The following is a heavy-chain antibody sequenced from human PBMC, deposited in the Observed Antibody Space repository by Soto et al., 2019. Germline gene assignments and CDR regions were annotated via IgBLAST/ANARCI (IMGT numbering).Heavy chain of an antibody. J-gene: IGHJ6*02. CDR2: IYYSGST. Sequence: KSSETLSLTCTVSGGSISSYYWSWIRQPPGKGLEWIGYIYYSGSTNYNPSLKSRVTISVDTSKNQFSLKLSSVTAADTAVYYCARDGGYYDSSGPGYYYYYYGMDVWGQGTTVTVSS. CDR1: GGSISSYY. V-gene: IGHV4-59*01. CDR3: ARDGGYYDSSGPGYYYYYYGMDV. D-gene: IGHD3-22*01.